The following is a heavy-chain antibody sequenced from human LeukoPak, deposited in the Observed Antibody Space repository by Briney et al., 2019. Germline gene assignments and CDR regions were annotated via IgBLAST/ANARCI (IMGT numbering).Heavy chain of an antibody. J-gene: IGHJ6*03. Sequence: SSETLSLTCTVPGGSISSYYWSWLRQPAGKGLEWLGRIYTSGSTNYNPSLKSRVTMSVDTSKNQFSLKLSSVTVADTAVYYCARGTSFYYYYTDVWGKGTTVTVSS. CDR1: GGSISSYY. CDR3: ARGTSFYYYYTDV. V-gene: IGHV4-4*07. CDR2: IYTSGST. D-gene: IGHD2-2*01.